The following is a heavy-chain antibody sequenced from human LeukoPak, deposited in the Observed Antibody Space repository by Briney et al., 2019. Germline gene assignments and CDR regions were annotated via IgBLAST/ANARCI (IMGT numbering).Heavy chain of an antibody. V-gene: IGHV3-21*01. CDR1: GFSFSSYS. Sequence: PGGSLRLSCVASGFSFSSYSMNWVRQAPGKGLEWASSISTSSSTYIYYADSVKGRFTISRDNAKNSLYLQMNSLRVEDTAVYYCARDMSSGWYSNFDYWGQGTLVTVSS. D-gene: IGHD6-19*01. CDR2: ISTSSSTYI. J-gene: IGHJ4*02. CDR3: ARDMSSGWYSNFDY.